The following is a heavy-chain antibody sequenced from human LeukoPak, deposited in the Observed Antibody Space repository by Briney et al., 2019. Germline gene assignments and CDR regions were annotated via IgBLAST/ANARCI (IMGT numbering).Heavy chain of an antibody. D-gene: IGHD3-9*01. J-gene: IGHJ4*02. Sequence: SVKVSCKASGGTFSSYAISWVRQAPGQGLEWMGGIIPIFGTANYAQKFQGRVTITADESTSTAYMELSSLRSDDTALYYCARASPDLNYDILTGYPFDYWGQGTLVTVSS. V-gene: IGHV1-69*13. CDR1: GGTFSSYA. CDR2: IIPIFGTA. CDR3: ARASPDLNYDILTGYPFDY.